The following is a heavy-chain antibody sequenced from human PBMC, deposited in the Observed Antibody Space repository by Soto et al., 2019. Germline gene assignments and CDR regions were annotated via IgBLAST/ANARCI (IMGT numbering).Heavy chain of an antibody. J-gene: IGHJ5*02. CDR2: IYYDGNS. CDR1: GGSINRGDYY. D-gene: IGHD5-12*01. V-gene: IGHV4-30-4*01. Sequence: PSETLSLTCTVSGGSINRGDYYWTWVRQPPGKGLEWIGYIYYDGNSQHNPSLKSRVTMSIDTSKNQFSLNLSSVTAAETAVYYCARDRRWLPRGPNNWLDLWGQGTQVTVSS. CDR3: ARDRRWLPRGPNNWLDL.